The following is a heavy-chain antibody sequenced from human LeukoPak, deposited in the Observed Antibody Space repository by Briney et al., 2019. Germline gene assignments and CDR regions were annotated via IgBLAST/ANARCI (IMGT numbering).Heavy chain of an antibody. CDR2: VRSKAYGGTT. Sequence: NPGRSLSLSCTASGFTFSDYAVIWFRQSPGKGLEWVSFVRSKAYGGTTEYAGSVKGRYIISRDDSGGVAYLQMSSLSTEDTGVFYCSRICKSSLDLYFYYMDVWGKGTTVTVSS. CDR1: GFTFSDYA. J-gene: IGHJ6*03. D-gene: IGHD6-6*01. CDR3: SRICKSSLDLYFYYMDV. V-gene: IGHV3-49*05.